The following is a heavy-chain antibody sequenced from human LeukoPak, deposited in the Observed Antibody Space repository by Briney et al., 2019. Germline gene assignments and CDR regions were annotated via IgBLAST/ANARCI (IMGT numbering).Heavy chain of an antibody. D-gene: IGHD4-11*01. CDR2: ISSSSSYI. CDR3: ARVMTTVTTLDY. J-gene: IGHJ4*02. V-gene: IGHV3-21*01. Sequence: KTGGSLRLSCAASGFTFSSYSMNWVRQAPGKGLEWVSSISSSSSYIYYADSVKGRFTISRDNAKNSLYLQMNSLRAEDTAVYYCARVMTTVTTLDYWGQGTLVTVSS. CDR1: GFTFSSYS.